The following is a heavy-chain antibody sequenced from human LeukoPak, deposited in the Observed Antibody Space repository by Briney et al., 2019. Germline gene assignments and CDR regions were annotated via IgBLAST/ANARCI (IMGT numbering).Heavy chain of an antibody. CDR3: ARESGAPISMVRGGYYFDY. J-gene: IGHJ4*02. D-gene: IGHD3-10*01. CDR2: IYYSGST. CDR1: GGSISSYY. V-gene: IGHV4-59*01. Sequence: SETLSFTCTVSGGSISSYYWSWIRQPPGKGLEWIGYIYYSGSTNYNPSLKSRVTISVDTSKNQFSLKLSSVTAADTAVYYCARESGAPISMVRGGYYFDYWGQGTLVTVSS.